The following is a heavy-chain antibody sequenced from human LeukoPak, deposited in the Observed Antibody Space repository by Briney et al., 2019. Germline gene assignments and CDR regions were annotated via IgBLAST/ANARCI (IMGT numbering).Heavy chain of an antibody. J-gene: IGHJ6*02. CDR3: ARGRATVTTSSGMDV. D-gene: IGHD4-17*01. CDR2: INPNSGGT. V-gene: IGHV1-2*02. CDR1: RYTFTAYY. Sequence: ASVKASCKASRYTFTAYYMHWVRQAPGHGLEWMGWINPNSGGTNYAQKFQGRVTMTRDTSISTAYMELSRLRSDDTAVYYCARGRATVTTSSGMDVWGQGTTVTVS.